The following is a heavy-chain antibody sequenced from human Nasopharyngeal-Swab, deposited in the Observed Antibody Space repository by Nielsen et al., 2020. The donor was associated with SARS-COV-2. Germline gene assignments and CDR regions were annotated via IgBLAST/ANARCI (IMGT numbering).Heavy chain of an antibody. CDR2: ISSNGGST. CDR3: ARTRRATVTTGAFDI. Sequence: GGSLRLPCAASGFTFSSYAMHWVRQAPGKGLEYVSAISSNGGSTYYANSVKGRSTISRDNSKNTLYLQMGSLRAEDMAVYYCARTRRATVTTGAFDIWGQGTMVTVSS. CDR1: GFTFSSYA. J-gene: IGHJ3*02. D-gene: IGHD4-11*01. V-gene: IGHV3-64*01.